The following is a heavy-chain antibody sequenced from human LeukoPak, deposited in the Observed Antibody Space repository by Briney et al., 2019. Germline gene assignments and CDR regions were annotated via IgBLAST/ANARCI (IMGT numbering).Heavy chain of an antibody. Sequence: SETLSLTCTVSDYSISSGYGYYWGWIRQPPGKGLEWIGEINHSGSTNYNPSLKSRVTISVDTSKNQFSLKLSSVTAADTAVYYCARGTYQPLLYHPYYFDYWGQGTLVTVSS. CDR1: DYSISSGYGYY. V-gene: IGHV4-38-2*02. D-gene: IGHD2-2*02. CDR3: ARGTYQPLLYHPYYFDY. J-gene: IGHJ4*02. CDR2: INHSGST.